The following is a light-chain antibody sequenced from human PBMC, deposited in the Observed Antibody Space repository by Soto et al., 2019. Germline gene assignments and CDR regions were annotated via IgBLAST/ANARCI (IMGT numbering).Light chain of an antibody. CDR3: QQTDTKPWT. J-gene: IGKJ1*01. CDR2: AAS. V-gene: IGKV1-39*01. Sequence: DTQMTQSPSSLSASVGDRVTITCRASQTMNNFLNWYQQKPGKAPKLLIYAASSLQSGVPSRFSGSGFGTDFTLTITSLQPEDFASYYCQQTDTKPWTFGQGTRVEIK. CDR1: QTMNNF.